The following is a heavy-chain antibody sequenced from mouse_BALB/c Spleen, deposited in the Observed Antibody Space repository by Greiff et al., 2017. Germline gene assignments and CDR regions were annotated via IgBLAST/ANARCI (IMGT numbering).Heavy chain of an antibody. Sequence: QVQLKQSGAELARPGASVKLSCKASGYTFTSYWMQWVKQRPGQGLEWIGAIYPGDGDTRYTQKFKGKATLTADKSSSTAYMQLSSLASEDSAVYYCAVDSFMDYWGQGTSVTVSS. J-gene: IGHJ4*01. CDR2: IYPGDGDT. D-gene: IGHD2-13*01. CDR3: AVDSFMDY. CDR1: GYTFTSYW. V-gene: IGHV1-87*01.